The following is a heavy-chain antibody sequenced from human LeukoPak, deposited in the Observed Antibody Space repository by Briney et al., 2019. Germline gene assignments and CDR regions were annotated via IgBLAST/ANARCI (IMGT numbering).Heavy chain of an antibody. CDR2: IYYSGST. CDR3: ARDLFDDSPWGAREGDY. V-gene: IGHV4-59*01. Sequence: SETLSLTCTVSGDSISSYYWSWIRQPPGKGLEWIGHIYYSGSTNYNPSLKSRVTISVDTSKNQFSLKRSSVTAADTAAYYCARDLFDDSPWGAREGDYWGQGTLVTVSS. D-gene: IGHD3-22*01. CDR1: GDSISSYY. J-gene: IGHJ4*02.